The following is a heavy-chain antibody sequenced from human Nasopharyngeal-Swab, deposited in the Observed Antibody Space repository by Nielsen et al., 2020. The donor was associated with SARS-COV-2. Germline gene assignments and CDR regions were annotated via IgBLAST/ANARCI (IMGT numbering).Heavy chain of an antibody. CDR3: ARETATTGLYYVDY. CDR2: IYSGGST. V-gene: IGHV3-53*01. D-gene: IGHD1-1*01. Sequence: GESLKISCAASGFTVSSKYMSWVRQAPGQGLEWVSLIYSGGSTYYADSVKGRFTISGDNAKNTLFLQMNSLRAEDTAIYYCARETATTGLYYVDYWGQGSLVTVSS. CDR1: GFTVSSKY. J-gene: IGHJ4*02.